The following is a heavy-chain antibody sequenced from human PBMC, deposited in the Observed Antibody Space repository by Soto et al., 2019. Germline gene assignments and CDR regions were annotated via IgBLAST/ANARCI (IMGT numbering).Heavy chain of an antibody. CDR1: GGTFSSYA. D-gene: IGHD1-26*01. CDR2: IIPIFGTA. V-gene: IGHV1-69*13. Sequence: ASVKVSCKASGGTFSSYAISWVRQAPGQGLEWMGGIIPIFGTANYAQKFQGRVTITADESTSTAYMELSSLRSEDTAVYCCASSVVGAPGVFDYWGQGTLVTVSS. CDR3: ASSVVGAPGVFDY. J-gene: IGHJ4*02.